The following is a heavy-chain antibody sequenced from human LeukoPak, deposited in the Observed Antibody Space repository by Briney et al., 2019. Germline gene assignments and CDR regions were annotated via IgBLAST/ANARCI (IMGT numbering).Heavy chain of an antibody. CDR1: GYTFTSYA. CDR3: AREPADNYYDSSGYL. CDR2: INTNTGNP. Sequence: ASVKVSCKASGYTFTSYAMNWVRQAPGQGLEWMGWINTNTGNPTYAQGFTGRFVFSLDTSVSTAYLQISSLKAEDTAVYCCAREPADNYYDSSGYLWGQGTLVTVSS. V-gene: IGHV7-4-1*02. D-gene: IGHD3-22*01. J-gene: IGHJ4*02.